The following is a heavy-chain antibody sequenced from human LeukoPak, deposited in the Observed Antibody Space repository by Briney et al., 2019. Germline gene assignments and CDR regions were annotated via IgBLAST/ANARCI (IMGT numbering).Heavy chain of an antibody. Sequence: SGTLSLTCAVSGGSISSGGYSWSWIRQPPGKGLEWIGYIYHSGSTYYNPSLKSRVAISVDRSKNQFSLKLSSVTAADTAVYYCARGDSSGPYYYFDYWGQGTLVTVSS. CDR2: IYHSGST. J-gene: IGHJ4*02. D-gene: IGHD3-22*01. V-gene: IGHV4-30-2*01. CDR1: GGSISSGGYS. CDR3: ARGDSSGPYYYFDY.